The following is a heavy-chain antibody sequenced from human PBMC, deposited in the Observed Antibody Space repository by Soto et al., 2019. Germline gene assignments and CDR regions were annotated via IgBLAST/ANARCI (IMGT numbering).Heavy chain of an antibody. CDR2: ISYDGSNK. CDR3: ARDIGLRLGELGY. J-gene: IGHJ4*02. V-gene: IGHV3-30*03. CDR1: GFTFSSYG. D-gene: IGHD3-16*01. Sequence: GGSLRLSCAASGFTFSSYGMHWVRQAPGKGLEWVAVISYDGSNKYYANSVKGRFTISRDNSKNTLYLQMGSLRAEDMAVYYCARDIGLRLGELGYWGQGTLVTVSS.